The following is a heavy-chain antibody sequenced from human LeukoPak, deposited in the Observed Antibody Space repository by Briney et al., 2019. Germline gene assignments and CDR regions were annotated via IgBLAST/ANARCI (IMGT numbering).Heavy chain of an antibody. CDR3: ARGGGAYCGDDCRRTIDH. D-gene: IGHD2-21*02. CDR1: GGTFSSYA. V-gene: IGHV1-69*01. CDR2: IIPIFGTA. J-gene: IGHJ4*02. Sequence: GSSVKVSCKASGGTFSSYAISWVRQAPGQGLEWMGGIIPIFGTANYAQKFQGRVTITADESTSTAYMELSSLRAEDTAVYYCARGGGAYCGDDCRRTIDHWGQGTLVTVSS.